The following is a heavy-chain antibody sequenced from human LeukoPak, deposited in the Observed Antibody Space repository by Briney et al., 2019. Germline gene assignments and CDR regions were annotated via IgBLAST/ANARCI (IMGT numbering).Heavy chain of an antibody. CDR3: ARVPRGADNWFDP. CDR1: GFTFSTYS. D-gene: IGHD3-10*01. J-gene: IGHJ5*02. CDR2: ISSSSDRI. Sequence: TGGSLRLSCAASGFTFSTYSMNWVRQAPGKGLEWLSYISSSSDRILYADSVKGRFTISRDNAQNSLYLQMTSLRDEDTAVYYCARVPRGADNWFDPWGQGTLVTVSS. V-gene: IGHV3-48*02.